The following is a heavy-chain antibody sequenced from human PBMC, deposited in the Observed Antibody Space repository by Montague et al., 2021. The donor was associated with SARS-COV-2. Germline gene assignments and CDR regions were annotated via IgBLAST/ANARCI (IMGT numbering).Heavy chain of an antibody. CDR1: CYSISSGYY. V-gene: IGHV4-38-2*02. CDR3: WGGVGPPYYYYGMDD. J-gene: IGHJ6*02. Sequence: SETLSLTCTVSCYSISSGYYWDCILQPPWKGLEWMGRINHSGSTYYNPSLKSRVTISVDTSKNQLSLKLSSVTAADTPEYYSWGGVGPPYYYYGMDDWGQGTTVTVSS. CDR2: INHSGST. D-gene: IGHD3-16*01.